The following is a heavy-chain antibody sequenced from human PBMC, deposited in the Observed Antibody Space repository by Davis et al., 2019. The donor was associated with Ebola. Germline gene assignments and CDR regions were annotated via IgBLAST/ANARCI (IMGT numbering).Heavy chain of an antibody. D-gene: IGHD3-22*01. CDR1: GFSVSSNY. CDR2: IYSGGST. J-gene: IGHJ3*02. Sequence: GESLKISCAASGFSVSSNYMSWVRQAPGKGLEWVSVIYSGGSTYYADSVKGRFTISRDNSKNTLYLQMNSPRAEDTAVYYCAREMDSSGYYYGFAFDIWGQGTMVTVSS. V-gene: IGHV3-53*01. CDR3: AREMDSSGYYYGFAFDI.